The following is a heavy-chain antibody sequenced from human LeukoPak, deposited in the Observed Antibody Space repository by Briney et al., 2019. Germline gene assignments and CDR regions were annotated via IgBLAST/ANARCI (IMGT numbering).Heavy chain of an antibody. J-gene: IGHJ4*02. D-gene: IGHD3-22*01. CDR1: GGSISSSSYY. CDR3: ARTSRSYYDSSGYLDY. Sequence: SETLSLTCTVSGGSISSSSYYWGWIRQPPGKGLEWIGSIYYSGSTYYNPSLKSRVTISVDTSKNQFSLKLSSVTAADTAVYYCARTSRSYYDSSGYLDYWGQGTLVTVSS. CDR2: IYYSGST. V-gene: IGHV4-39*07.